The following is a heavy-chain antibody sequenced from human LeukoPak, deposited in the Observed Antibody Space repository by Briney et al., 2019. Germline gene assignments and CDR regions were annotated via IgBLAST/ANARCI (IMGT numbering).Heavy chain of an antibody. V-gene: IGHV3-15*01. J-gene: IGHJ4*02. CDR1: GFTFSNTW. CDR2: IKSKTDGVTT. D-gene: IGHD3-22*01. Sequence: GESLRLSCVASGFTFSNTWMNWVRQAPGKGLEWVGRIKSKTDGVTTDYAAPVKGRFTISRDDSKNTLYLQMNSLKTEDTAVYYCTTLTMIVGTHFDYWGQGTLVTVSS. CDR3: TTLTMIVGTHFDY.